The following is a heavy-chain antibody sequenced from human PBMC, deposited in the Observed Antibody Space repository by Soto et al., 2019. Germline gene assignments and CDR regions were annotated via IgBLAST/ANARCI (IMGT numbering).Heavy chain of an antibody. V-gene: IGHV4-34*01. J-gene: IGHJ5*02. CDR2: INHSGST. CDR3: ASSPLVAATSLAWFDP. Sequence: QVQLQQWGAGLLKPSETLSLTCAVYGGSFSGYYWSWIRQPPGKGLEWIGEINHSGSTNYNPSLKSRVTIAVDTSKNQFSLKRSSVTAADTAVYYCASSPLVAATSLAWFDPWGQGTLVTVSS. CDR1: GGSFSGYY. D-gene: IGHD2-15*01.